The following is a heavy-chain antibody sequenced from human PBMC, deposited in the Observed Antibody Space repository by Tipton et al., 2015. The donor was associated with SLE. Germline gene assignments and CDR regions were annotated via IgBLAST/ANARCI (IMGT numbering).Heavy chain of an antibody. D-gene: IGHD1-26*01. CDR1: GYTFTGYY. Sequence: QLVQSGAEVKKPGASVKVSCKASGYTFTGYYMHWVRQAPGQGLEWMGWINPNSGGTNYAQKFQGRVTMTRDTSISTASMELSRLRSDDTAVYYCARGAKLAWEPEGAFDIWGQGTMVTVSS. CDR2: INPNSGGT. J-gene: IGHJ3*02. CDR3: ARGAKLAWEPEGAFDI. V-gene: IGHV1-2*02.